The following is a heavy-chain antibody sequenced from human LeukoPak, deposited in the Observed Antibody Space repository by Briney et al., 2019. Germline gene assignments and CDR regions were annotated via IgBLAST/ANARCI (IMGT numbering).Heavy chain of an antibody. D-gene: IGHD2-2*01. Sequence: GGSLRLSCAASGFTFDDYAMHWVRQAPGKGLEWVSGISWNSGSIGYADSVKGRFTISRGNAKNSLYLQMNSLRAEDAALYYCAKASVVVPPFFDYWGQGTLVTVSS. V-gene: IGHV3-9*01. CDR1: GFTFDDYA. CDR2: ISWNSGSI. J-gene: IGHJ4*02. CDR3: AKASVVVPPFFDY.